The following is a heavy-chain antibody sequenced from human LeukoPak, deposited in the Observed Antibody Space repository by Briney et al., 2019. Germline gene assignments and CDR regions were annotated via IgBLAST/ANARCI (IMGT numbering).Heavy chain of an antibody. D-gene: IGHD6-19*01. CDR3: ARDLVDSSGWYAG. J-gene: IGHJ4*02. CDR1: GGSFSGYY. Sequence: SETLSLTCAVYGGSFSGYYWSWIRQPPGQGLEWIGEINHSGSTNYNPSLKSRVTISVDRSKNQFSLKLSSVTAADTAVYYCARDLVDSSGWYAGWGQGTLVTVSS. V-gene: IGHV4-34*01. CDR2: INHSGST.